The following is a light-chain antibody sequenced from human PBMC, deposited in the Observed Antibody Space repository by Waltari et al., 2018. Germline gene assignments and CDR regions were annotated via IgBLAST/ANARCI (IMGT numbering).Light chain of an antibody. CDR1: QDISNY. CDR2: DAS. CDR3: QRYDNLPIFA. Sequence: DIQMTQCPSSLIAVVGARVIMTCQASQDISNYLNWYQQKPGKAPKLLIRDASNLETGVPTRFSGSQSRTDFTLTISSLQPEDVGTYYCQRYDNLPIFAFGPGTKVEIK. V-gene: IGKV1-33*01. J-gene: IGKJ3*01.